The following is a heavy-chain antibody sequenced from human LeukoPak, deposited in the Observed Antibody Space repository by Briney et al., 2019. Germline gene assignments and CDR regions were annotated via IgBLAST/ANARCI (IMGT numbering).Heavy chain of an antibody. V-gene: IGHV3-30-3*01. J-gene: IGHJ6*02. CDR2: ISYDGSNK. CDR3: AREFGLYCSSTSCAEIPNYYYYGMDV. D-gene: IGHD2-2*01. Sequence: GGSLRLSCAASGFTFSSYAMHWARQAPGKGLEWVAVISYDGSNKYYADSVKGRFTISRDNSKNTLYLQMNSLRAEDTAVYYCAREFGLYCSSTSCAEIPNYYYYGMDVWGQGTTVTVSS. CDR1: GFTFSSYA.